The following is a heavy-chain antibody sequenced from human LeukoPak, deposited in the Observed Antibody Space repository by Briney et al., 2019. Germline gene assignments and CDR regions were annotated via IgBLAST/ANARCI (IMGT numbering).Heavy chain of an antibody. V-gene: IGHV1-69*04. J-gene: IGHJ6*02. CDR2: IIPMPGIA. D-gene: IGHD4-11*01. CDR1: GGIFSHYA. CDR3: ARDQEAVTTDYFYYGMDV. Sequence: SVKVSCKASGGIFSHYAISWVRQAPGQGLEWMGRIIPMPGIANYAQKFQGRVTITADKSTSTAYMELSSLRSEDTAVYYCARDQEAVTTDYFYYGMDVWVQGTTLTVSS.